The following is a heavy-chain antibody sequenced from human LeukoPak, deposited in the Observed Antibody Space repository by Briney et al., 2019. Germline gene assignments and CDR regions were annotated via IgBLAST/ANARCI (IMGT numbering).Heavy chain of an antibody. CDR2: IKQDGSET. D-gene: IGHD5-12*01. V-gene: IGHV3-7*01. CDR1: GFTVSRYW. Sequence: GGSLRLSCAASGFTVSRYWMTWVRQAPGKGVEWVANIKQDGSETYYVDAVKGRFTISRDNAKNSLYLQMNSLRVDDTAVYFCARGRYSGYMYYFDYWGQGTLVTVSS. CDR3: ARGRYSGYMYYFDY. J-gene: IGHJ4*01.